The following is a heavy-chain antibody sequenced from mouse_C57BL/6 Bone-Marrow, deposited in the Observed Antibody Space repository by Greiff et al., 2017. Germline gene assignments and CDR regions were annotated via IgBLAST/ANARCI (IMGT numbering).Heavy chain of an antibody. CDR3: FFYYSKGNYFDY. V-gene: IGHV1-31*01. CDR2: IYPYNGVS. CDR1: GYSFTGYY. D-gene: IGHD2-5*01. Sequence: EVQLQQSGPELVKPGASVKISCKASGYSFTGYYVHWVKQSHGNILDWIGYIYPYNGVSRYTQKFKGKATLTVDKSSSTAYMDLRSLTSEDSAVYYCFFYYSKGNYFDYWGQGTTLTVSS. J-gene: IGHJ2*01.